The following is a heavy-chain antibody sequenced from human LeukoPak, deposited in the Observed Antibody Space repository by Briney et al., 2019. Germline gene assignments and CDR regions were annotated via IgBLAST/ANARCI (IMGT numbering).Heavy chain of an antibody. CDR3: ARVSPNTVTTLQYFDY. CDR1: GFTFSSYE. D-gene: IGHD4-17*01. J-gene: IGHJ4*02. CDR2: IRSSGSTK. V-gene: IGHV3-48*03. Sequence: GGSLRLSCAASGFTFSSYEMNWVRQAPGKGLEWVSYIRSSGSTKYYADSVKGRFTISRDNAKNSLYLQMNSLRAEDTAVYYCARVSPNTVTTLQYFDYWGQGTLVTVSS.